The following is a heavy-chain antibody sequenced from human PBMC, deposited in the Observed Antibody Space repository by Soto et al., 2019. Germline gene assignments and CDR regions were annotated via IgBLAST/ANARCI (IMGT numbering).Heavy chain of an antibody. D-gene: IGHD4-4*01. CDR2: IYYSGST. CDR1: GGSISGYY. Sequence: PSETLSLTCTVSGGSISGYYWSWIRQPPGKGLEWIGYIYYSGSTDYNPSLKSRVTISVDTSKNQFSLKLSSVTAADTAVYYCARTYSNYAYYYCYMDFWGKGTTVTVSS. V-gene: IGHV4-59*08. CDR3: ARTYSNYAYYYCYMDF. J-gene: IGHJ6*03.